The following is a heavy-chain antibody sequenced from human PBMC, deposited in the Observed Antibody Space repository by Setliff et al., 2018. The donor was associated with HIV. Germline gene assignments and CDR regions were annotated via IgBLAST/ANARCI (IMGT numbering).Heavy chain of an antibody. J-gene: IGHJ5*02. CDR3: ARRGRTGNSYVLSWFDP. D-gene: IGHD3-10*02. CDR2: IFYSGRS. V-gene: IGHV4-39*07. CDR1: GGSIDSSDYY. Sequence: SETLSLTCTVSGGSIDSSDYYWGWIRQPPGKGLEWIGSIFYSGRSMYNPSLRSRVTISVDTSKNQLSLSVTSVTAADTAVYYCARRGRTGNSYVLSWFDPWGPGTLVTVSS.